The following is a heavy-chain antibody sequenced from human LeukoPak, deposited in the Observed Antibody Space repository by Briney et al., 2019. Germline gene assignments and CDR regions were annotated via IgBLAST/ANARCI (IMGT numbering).Heavy chain of an antibody. CDR1: GGSISSYY. CDR3: ARGLDGMDV. Sequence: SETLSLTCTVSGGSISSYYWSWIRQPPGKGLEWIGEINHSGSTNYNPSLKSRVTISVDTSKNQFSLKLSSVTAADTAVYYCARGLDGMDVWGQGTTVTVSS. CDR2: INHSGST. V-gene: IGHV4-34*01. J-gene: IGHJ6*02.